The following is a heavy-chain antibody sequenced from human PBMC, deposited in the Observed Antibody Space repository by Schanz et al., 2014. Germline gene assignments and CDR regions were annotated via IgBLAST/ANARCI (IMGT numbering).Heavy chain of an antibody. CDR3: AKGSTNTLDS. V-gene: IGHV3-30*18. CDR2: ISHDGSYT. Sequence: QVQLVESGGGVVQPGKSLRLSCAASGFTFSSYDIHWIRQAPGKGLEWVALISHDGSYTSSSDSVKGRFTVSRDNSKNTAYLQMDSLRRDDTAVYYCAKGSTNTLDSCGQGSLVIVSS. CDR1: GFTFSSYD. J-gene: IGHJ4*02.